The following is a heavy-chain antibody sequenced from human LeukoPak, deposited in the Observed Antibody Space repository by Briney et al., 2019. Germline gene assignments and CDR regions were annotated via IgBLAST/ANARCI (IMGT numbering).Heavy chain of an antibody. CDR1: GFTFSTYA. CDR2: ITGSRDST. D-gene: IGHD6-19*01. J-gene: IGHJ4*02. Sequence: PGGSLRLSCAASGFTFSTYAMSWVRQAPGKGLEWVSTITGSRDSTYYADSVKGRFTISEDNSKNTLYLQINSLRAEDTAIYYCAKDRRDYGSGWPYHYWGQGTLVTVSS. V-gene: IGHV3-23*01. CDR3: AKDRRDYGSGWPYHY.